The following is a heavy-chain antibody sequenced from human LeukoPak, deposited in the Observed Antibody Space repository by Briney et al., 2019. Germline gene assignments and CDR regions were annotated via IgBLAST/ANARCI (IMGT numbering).Heavy chain of an antibody. CDR2: IYTSGST. Sequence: SETLSLTCTVSGGSISSYYWSWIRQPAGKGLEWIGRIYTSGSTNYNPSLKSRVTMSVDTSKNQFSLKLSSVTAADTAVYYCARDIEYSSSGLIDYWGQGTLVTVSS. D-gene: IGHD6-13*01. CDR1: GGSISSYY. J-gene: IGHJ4*02. V-gene: IGHV4-4*07. CDR3: ARDIEYSSSGLIDY.